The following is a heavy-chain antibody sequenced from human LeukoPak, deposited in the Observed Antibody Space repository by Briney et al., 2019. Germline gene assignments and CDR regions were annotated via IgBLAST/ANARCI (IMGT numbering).Heavy chain of an antibody. J-gene: IGHJ1*01. CDR3: ATQTTVTRFSAEYFQH. CDR2: FDPEDGET. CDR1: GYTLTELS. D-gene: IGHD4-17*01. Sequence: ASVKVSCKVSGYTLTELSMHWVRQAPGKGLEWMGGFDPEDGETIYAQKFQGRVTMTEDTSTDTAYMELSSLRSEDTAVYYCATQTTVTRFSAEYFQHWGQGTLVTVSS. V-gene: IGHV1-24*01.